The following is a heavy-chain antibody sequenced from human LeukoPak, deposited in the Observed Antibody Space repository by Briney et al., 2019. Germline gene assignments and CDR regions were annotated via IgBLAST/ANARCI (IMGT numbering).Heavy chain of an antibody. V-gene: IGHV3-21*01. CDR3: TRDRAEYYFGY. CDR2: ISSTSNDI. Sequence: GGSLRLSCVAPGFSFSSNSMNWVRQAPAKGLEWVSSISSTSNDIYYVDSVKGRFTISRDNAKNSLYLQMNSLRAEDTAVYYCTRDRAEYYFGYWGQGTLVTVSP. CDR1: GFSFSSNS. J-gene: IGHJ4*02. D-gene: IGHD6-6*01.